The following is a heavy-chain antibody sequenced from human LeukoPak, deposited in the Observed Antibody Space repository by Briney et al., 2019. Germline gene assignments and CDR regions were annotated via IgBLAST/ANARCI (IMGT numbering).Heavy chain of an antibody. J-gene: IGHJ4*02. D-gene: IGHD3-3*01. CDR1: GYTFTGYY. CDR3: ASQRVSRIISEWSNTLDY. CDR2: INPNSGGT. V-gene: IGHV1-2*06. Sequence: ASVKVSCKASGYTFTGYYMHWVRQAPGQGLEWMGRINPNSGGTNYAQKFQGRVTMTRDTSISTAYMELSRLRSDDTAVYYCASQRVSRIISEWSNTLDYWGQGTLATVSS.